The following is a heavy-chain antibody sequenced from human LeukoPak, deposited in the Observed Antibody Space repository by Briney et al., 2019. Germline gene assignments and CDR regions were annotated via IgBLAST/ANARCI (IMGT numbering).Heavy chain of an antibody. Sequence: TSETPSLTCAVYGGSFSGHYWSWIRQPPGKGLEWIGEINHSGSTNYNPSLKSRVTTSVDTSKNQFSLKLCSVTAADTAVYHCAISHITGTTILIFDYWGQGTLVTVSS. CDR1: GGSFSGHY. D-gene: IGHD1-20*01. CDR3: AISHITGTTILIFDY. CDR2: INHSGST. V-gene: IGHV4-34*01. J-gene: IGHJ4*02.